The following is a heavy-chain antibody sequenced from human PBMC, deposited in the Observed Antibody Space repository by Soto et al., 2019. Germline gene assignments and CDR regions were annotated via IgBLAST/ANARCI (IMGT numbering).Heavy chain of an antibody. Sequence: GGSLKISCKGSGYIFARYWIAWVRQMPGKGLEWMGIIYPDDSDTRYSPSFQGQVTISADKSISTAYLQWSSLKASDTAMFYCARFYGDGNWFDYWRQRTLVTVSS. CDR1: GYIFARYW. V-gene: IGHV5-51*01. D-gene: IGHD4-17*01. CDR3: ARFYGDGNWFDY. J-gene: IGHJ5*01. CDR2: IYPDDSDT.